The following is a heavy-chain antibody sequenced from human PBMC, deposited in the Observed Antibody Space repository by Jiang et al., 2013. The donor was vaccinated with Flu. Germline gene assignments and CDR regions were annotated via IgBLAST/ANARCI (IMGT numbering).Heavy chain of an antibody. CDR2: ISWNSGSI. V-gene: IGHV3-9*01. J-gene: IGHJ4*02. Sequence: VQLVESGGGLVQPGRSLRLSCAASGFTFDDYAMHWVRQAPGKGLEWVSGISWNSGSIGYADSVKGRFTISRDNAKNSLYLQMNSLRAEDTALYYCGRASGTNWPKAYLDGWGQGILVTVSS. D-gene: IGHD1-1*01. CDR3: GRASGTNWPKAYLDG. CDR1: GFTFDDYA.